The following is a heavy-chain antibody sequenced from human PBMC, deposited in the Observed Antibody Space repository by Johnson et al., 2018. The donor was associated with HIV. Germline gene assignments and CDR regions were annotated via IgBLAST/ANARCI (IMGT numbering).Heavy chain of an antibody. Sequence: VQLVESGGGLIQPGGSLRLSCAASGFTVSSNYMSWVRQAPGKGLEWVSVIYSGGSTYYADSVKGRFTISRDNSKNTLYLQMNSLRAKDTAVYYCAREVAGDYGDSPGAFDIWGQGTMVTVSS. J-gene: IGHJ3*02. D-gene: IGHD4-17*01. V-gene: IGHV3-53*01. CDR3: AREVAGDYGDSPGAFDI. CDR2: IYSGGST. CDR1: GFTVSSNY.